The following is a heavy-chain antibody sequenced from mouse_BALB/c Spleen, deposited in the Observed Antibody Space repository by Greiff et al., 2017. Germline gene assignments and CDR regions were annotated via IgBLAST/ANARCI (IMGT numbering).Heavy chain of an antibody. Sequence: VQGVESGPGLVAPSQSLSITCTVSGFSLTSYGVHWVRQPPGKGLEWLGVIWAGGSTNYNSALMSRLSISKDNSKSQVFLKMNSLQTDDTAMYYCARDYGSSHQAWFAYWGQGTLVTVSA. J-gene: IGHJ3*01. V-gene: IGHV2-9*02. CDR3: ARDYGSSHQAWFAY. CDR2: IWAGGST. D-gene: IGHD1-1*01. CDR1: GFSLTSYG.